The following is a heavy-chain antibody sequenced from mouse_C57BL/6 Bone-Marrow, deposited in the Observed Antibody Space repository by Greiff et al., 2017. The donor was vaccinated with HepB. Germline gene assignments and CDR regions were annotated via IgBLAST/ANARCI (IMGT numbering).Heavy chain of an antibody. CDR3: ARDHYSNYAWFAY. CDR1: GFTFSSYA. CDR2: ISDGGSYT. D-gene: IGHD2-5*01. J-gene: IGHJ3*01. V-gene: IGHV5-4*01. Sequence: EVNVVESGGGLVKPGGSLKLSCAASGFTFSSYAMSWVRQTPEKRLEWVATISDGGSYTYYPDTVKGRFTISRDNAKNNLYLQMSHLKSEDTAKYYCARDHYSNYAWFAYWGQGTLVTVSA.